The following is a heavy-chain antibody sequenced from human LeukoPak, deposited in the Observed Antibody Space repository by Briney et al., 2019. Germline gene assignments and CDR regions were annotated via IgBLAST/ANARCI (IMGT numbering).Heavy chain of an antibody. J-gene: IGHJ4*02. Sequence: ASVKVSCKASGYTFTGYYMHWVRQAPGQGLEWMGRINPNSGGTDYARKFQGRVTMTRDTSISTAYMELTRLRSDDTAVYYCARGGPVVVPATIPNPFDYWGQGTLVTVSS. CDR2: INPNSGGT. CDR1: GYTFTGYY. CDR3: ARGGPVVVPATIPNPFDY. V-gene: IGHV1-2*06. D-gene: IGHD2-2*01.